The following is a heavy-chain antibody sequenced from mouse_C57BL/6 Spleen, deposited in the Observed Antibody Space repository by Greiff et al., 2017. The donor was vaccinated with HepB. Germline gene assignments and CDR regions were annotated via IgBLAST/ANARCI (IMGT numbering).Heavy chain of an antibody. J-gene: IGHJ2*01. V-gene: IGHV1-26*01. CDR3: ARDDYYGSSYDGGY. Sequence: VQLQQSGPELVKPGASVKISCKASGYTFTDYYMNWVKQSHGKSLEWIGDINPNNGGTSYNQKFKGKATLTVDKYSSTAYMELRSLTSEDSAVYYCARDDYYGSSYDGGYWGQGTTLTVSS. CDR2: INPNNGGT. CDR1: GYTFTDYY. D-gene: IGHD1-1*01.